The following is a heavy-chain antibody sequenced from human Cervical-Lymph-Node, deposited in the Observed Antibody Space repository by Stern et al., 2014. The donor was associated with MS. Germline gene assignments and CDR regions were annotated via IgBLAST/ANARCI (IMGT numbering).Heavy chain of an antibody. Sequence: VQLVESGAEVKKTGASVKVSCQAFGYTFTSYDINWARQATGQGLEWLGWMNPNSGNTGYAQKFQGRVTMTRNTSISTAYMELSSLRSEDTAVYYCARGRIQLCSRGYFDLWGRGTLVTVSS. J-gene: IGHJ2*01. V-gene: IGHV1-8*01. CDR2: MNPNSGNT. CDR3: ARGRIQLCSRGYFDL. D-gene: IGHD5-18*01. CDR1: GYTFTSYD.